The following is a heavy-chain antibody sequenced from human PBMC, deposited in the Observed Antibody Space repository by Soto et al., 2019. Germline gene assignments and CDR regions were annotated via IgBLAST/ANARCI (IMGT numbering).Heavy chain of an antibody. CDR1: GGTFSSYA. D-gene: IGHD1-26*01. CDR3: ARGNGRIVGATLDY. CDR2: IIPIFGTA. Sequence: QVQLVQSGAEVKKPGSSVKVSCKASGGTFSSYAISWVRQAPGQGLEWMGGIIPIFGTANYAQKFQGRVTITADESTSTAHMELSSLRSEDTAVYYCARGNGRIVGATLDYWGQGTLVTVSS. V-gene: IGHV1-69*01. J-gene: IGHJ4*02.